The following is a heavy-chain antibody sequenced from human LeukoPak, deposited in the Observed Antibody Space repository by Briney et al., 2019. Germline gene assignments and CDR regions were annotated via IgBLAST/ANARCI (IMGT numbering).Heavy chain of an antibody. CDR1: GFTFTTYS. D-gene: IGHD3-9*01. CDR3: ARDPHYFGFESGGWFDP. J-gene: IGHJ5*02. V-gene: IGHV3-21*01. Sequence: GGSLRLSCAASGFTFTTYSMNWVRQAPGKGLEWVSSISGSSDYVYYADSVKGRFTISRDNAKNSLFLQMNSLRAEDTAVYYCARDPHYFGFESGGWFDPWGQGTLVTVSS. CDR2: ISGSSDYV.